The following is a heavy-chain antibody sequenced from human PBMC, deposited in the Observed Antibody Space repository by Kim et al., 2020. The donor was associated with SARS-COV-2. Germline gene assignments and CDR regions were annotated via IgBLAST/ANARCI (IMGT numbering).Heavy chain of an antibody. Sequence: GGSLRLSCTASGFTFGDYAMSWFRQAPGKGLEWVGFIRSKAYGGTTEYAASVKGRFTISRDDSKSIAYLQMNSLKTEDTAVYYCTRVDGDYVNYYYYYGMDVWGQGTPVTVSS. CDR2: IRSKAYGGTT. D-gene: IGHD4-17*01. V-gene: IGHV3-49*03. CDR1: GFTFGDYA. CDR3: TRVDGDYVNYYYYYGMDV. J-gene: IGHJ6*02.